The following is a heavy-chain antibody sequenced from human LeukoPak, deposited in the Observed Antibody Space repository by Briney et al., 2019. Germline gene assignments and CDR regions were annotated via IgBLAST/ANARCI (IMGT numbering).Heavy chain of an antibody. D-gene: IGHD3-10*01. J-gene: IGHJ4*02. CDR2: IYSGGST. CDR3: ARESWYYYGSGSYRLVGGIDY. V-gene: IGHV3-66*01. Sequence: GGSLRLSCAASGFTVSSNYMSWVRQAPGKGLEWVSTIYSGGSTYYADSVKGRFTISRDNSKNTLYLQMNSLRAEDTAVYYCARESWYYYGSGSYRLVGGIDYWGQGTLVTVSS. CDR1: GFTVSSNY.